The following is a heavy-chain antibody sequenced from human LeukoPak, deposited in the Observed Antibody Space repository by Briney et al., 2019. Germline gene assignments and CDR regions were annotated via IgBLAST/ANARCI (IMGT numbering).Heavy chain of an antibody. J-gene: IGHJ5*02. Sequence: SETLSLTCAAYGGSFSGYYWSWIRQPPGKGLEWIGEINHSGSTNYNPSLKSRVTISVDTSKNQFSLKLSSVTAADTAVYYCARALEGTYYYDSRGFDPWGQGTLVTVSS. CDR1: GGSFSGYY. CDR2: INHSGST. CDR3: ARALEGTYYYDSRGFDP. V-gene: IGHV4-34*01. D-gene: IGHD3-22*01.